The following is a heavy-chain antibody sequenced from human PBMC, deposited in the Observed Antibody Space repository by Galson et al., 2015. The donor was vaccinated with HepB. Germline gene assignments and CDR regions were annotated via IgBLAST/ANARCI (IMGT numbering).Heavy chain of an antibody. J-gene: IGHJ4*02. D-gene: IGHD1-26*01. V-gene: IGHV1-3*01. Sequence: SVKVSCKASGYTFTSYAMHWVRQAPGQRLEWMGWINAGNGNTKYSQKFQGRVTITRDTSASTAYMELSSLRSEDTAVYYCARDSRYSGSYYVGYWGQGTLVTVSS. CDR1: GYTFTSYA. CDR2: INAGNGNT. CDR3: ARDSRYSGSYYVGY.